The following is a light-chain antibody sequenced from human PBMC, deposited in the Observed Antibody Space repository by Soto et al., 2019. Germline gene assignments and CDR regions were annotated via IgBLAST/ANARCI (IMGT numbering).Light chain of an antibody. V-gene: IGLV2-14*01. J-gene: IGLJ2*01. CDR1: SSDIGVYNF. CDR2: DVS. Sequence: QSALTQPASVSGSPGQSITISCTGTSSDIGVYNFVSWYQQHPGQAPKLMIFDVSTRPSGVSHRFAGSKSGNTASLTISGLQAEDEADYYCISYSTNHTPLIGGWTKLTVL. CDR3: ISYSTNHTPL.